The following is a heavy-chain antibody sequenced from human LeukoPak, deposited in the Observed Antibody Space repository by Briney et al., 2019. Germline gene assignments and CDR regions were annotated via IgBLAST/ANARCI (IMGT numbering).Heavy chain of an antibody. CDR1: GGSYSGYY. CDR3: ARAVYDFWSGYRALEYYYYGMDV. V-gene: IGHV4-34*01. D-gene: IGHD3-3*01. CDR2: INHSGST. J-gene: IGHJ6*02. Sequence: PSETLSHPYALYGGSYSGYYCSWLRQPPGKGLEWIGEINHSGSTNYNPSLKSRVTISVDTSKNQFSLKLSSVTAADTAVYYCARAVYDFWSGYRALEYYYYGMDVWGQGTTVTVSS.